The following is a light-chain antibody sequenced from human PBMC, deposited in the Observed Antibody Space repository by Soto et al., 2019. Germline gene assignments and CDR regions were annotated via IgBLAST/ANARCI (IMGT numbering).Light chain of an antibody. CDR3: QQYHSSPTWT. CDR1: QSISTY. J-gene: IGKJ1*01. V-gene: IGKV1-39*01. CDR2: GAS. Sequence: DIQMTQSPSSLSASVGDRVTITCRASQSISTYLSWYQQKPGKVPKLLIYGASSLQTGGPSRFSGSGSGTEFIFTISSLQPEDFATYYCQQYHSSPTWTFGQGTKVEIK.